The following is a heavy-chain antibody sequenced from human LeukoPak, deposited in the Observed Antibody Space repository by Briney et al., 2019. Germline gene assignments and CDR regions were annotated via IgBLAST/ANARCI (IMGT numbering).Heavy chain of an antibody. V-gene: IGHV1-2*02. CDR1: GYTFTGYY. CDR2: INPNSGGT. J-gene: IGHJ4*02. D-gene: IGHD3-22*01. Sequence: ASVKVSCKASGYTFTGYYMHWVRQAPGQGLEWMGWINPNSGGTNYAQKFQGRVTMTRDTSISTAYMELSRLRSDDTAVYYCARVTYYYDSSGYLSGSRYYFDYWGQGTLVTVSS. CDR3: ARVTYYYDSSGYLSGSRYYFDY.